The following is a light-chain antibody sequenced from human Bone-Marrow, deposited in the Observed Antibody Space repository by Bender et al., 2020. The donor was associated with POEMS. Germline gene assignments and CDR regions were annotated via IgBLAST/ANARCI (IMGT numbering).Light chain of an antibody. V-gene: IGLV2-14*01. CDR3: SSYTSVSTYV. CDR2: DVH. Sequence: QSALTQPASVSGSPGQSIIISCTGTSTDIGDYNYVSWYQQYPGKAPKLIIYDVHNRPSGVSTRFSGSKSGNTASLTISGLQAEDEADYYCSSYTSVSTYVFGTGTKVTVL. J-gene: IGLJ1*01. CDR1: STDIGDYNY.